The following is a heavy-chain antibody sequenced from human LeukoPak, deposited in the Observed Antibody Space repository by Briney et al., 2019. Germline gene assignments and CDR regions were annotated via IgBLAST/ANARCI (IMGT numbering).Heavy chain of an antibody. J-gene: IGHJ5*02. CDR2: IVVGSGNT. CDR1: GFTFTSSA. Sequence: PGASVKVSCKASGFTFTSSAMQWVRQARGQRLEWIGWIVVGSGNTNYAQKFQERVTITRDMSTSTAYMELSSLRSEDTAVYYCARDNSVGDVAWWFDPWGQGTLVTVSS. V-gene: IGHV1-58*02. D-gene: IGHD1-26*01. CDR3: ARDNSVGDVAWWFDP.